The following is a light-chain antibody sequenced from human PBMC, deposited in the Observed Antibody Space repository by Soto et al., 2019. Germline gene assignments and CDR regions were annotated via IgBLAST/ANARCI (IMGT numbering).Light chain of an antibody. CDR2: GAS. Sequence: DIQMTQSPSTLSGSVGDRVTITCRASQTISSWLAWYQQKPGKAPKLLIYGASTRATGIPARIRGSGSGTEFTLTISSLQSEDFAVYYCHQYNDWHTFGQGTKLEIK. V-gene: IGKV1-5*01. J-gene: IGKJ2*01. CDR1: QTISSW. CDR3: HQYNDWHT.